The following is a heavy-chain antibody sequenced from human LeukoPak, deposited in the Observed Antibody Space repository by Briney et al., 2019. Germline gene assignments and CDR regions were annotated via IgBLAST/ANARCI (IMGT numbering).Heavy chain of an antibody. J-gene: IGHJ6*02. V-gene: IGHV1-3*01. CDR1: GYTFTSYA. CDR3: ARDRVLRYFDWTPPGYYYYGMDV. Sequence: ASVKVSCKASGYTFTSYAMHWVRQAPGQRLEWMGWINAGNGNTKYSQKFQGRVTITRDTSASTAYMELSSLRSEDTAVYYCARDRVLRYFDWTPPGYYYYGMDVWGQGTTVTVSS. CDR2: INAGNGNT. D-gene: IGHD3-9*01.